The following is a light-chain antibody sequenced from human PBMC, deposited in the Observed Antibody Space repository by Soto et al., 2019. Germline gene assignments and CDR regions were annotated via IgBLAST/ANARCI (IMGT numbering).Light chain of an antibody. V-gene: IGKV3-11*01. J-gene: IGKJ5*01. CDR1: QSVSSY. Sequence: EIVLTQSPATLSLSPGERATLSCRASQSVSSYLAWYQQKPGQAPRLLIYDASNRATGIPARFSGSGSGTDFTLTLSSIGPEAFAVYYCQQRSNWPPAITFGQGTQVEIK. CDR2: DAS. CDR3: QQRSNWPPAIT.